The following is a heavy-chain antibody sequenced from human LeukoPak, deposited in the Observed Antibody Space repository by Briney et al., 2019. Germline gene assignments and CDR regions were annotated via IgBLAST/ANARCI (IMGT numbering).Heavy chain of an antibody. Sequence: GGSLRLSCAASGFTFSDSGMHWVRQAPGKGLEWVAIISFDGSRRFYADSVRGRFTVSRDNSKNTLFLQMNSLRAEDTAVYYCAYLGLSSDWNDVPGPQIDYWGQGTLVSVSS. V-gene: IGHV3-30*03. J-gene: IGHJ4*02. D-gene: IGHD1-1*01. CDR3: AYLGLSSDWNDVPGPQIDY. CDR2: ISFDGSRR. CDR1: GFTFSDSG.